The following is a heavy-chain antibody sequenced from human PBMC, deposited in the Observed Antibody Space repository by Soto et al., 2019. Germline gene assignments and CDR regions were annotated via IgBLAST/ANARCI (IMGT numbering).Heavy chain of an antibody. Sequence: QVQLVESGGGVVQPGRSLRLSCAASGFTFRSYGMYWVRQAPGKGLEWVAVIWYDGSNKYYADSVKGRFTISRDNSKNTLDLQMSSLRAEDTAVYYCARDEGDSGWYYFDYWGQGTLVTVSS. J-gene: IGHJ4*02. V-gene: IGHV3-33*01. CDR1: GFTFRSYG. D-gene: IGHD6-19*01. CDR3: ARDEGDSGWYYFDY. CDR2: IWYDGSNK.